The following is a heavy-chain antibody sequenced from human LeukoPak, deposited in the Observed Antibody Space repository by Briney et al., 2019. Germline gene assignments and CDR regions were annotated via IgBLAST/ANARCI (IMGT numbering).Heavy chain of an antibody. J-gene: IGHJ3*02. CDR3: ARRKDDFWSGYYLDAFDI. V-gene: IGHV1-2*06. Sequence: ASVKVSCKASGYTFTGYYMHWVRQAPGQGLEWMGRINPNSGGTNYAQKFQGRVTMTRDTSISTAYMELSRLRSDDTAVYYCARRKDDFWSGYYLDAFDIWGQGTMVTVSS. CDR1: GYTFTGYY. CDR2: INPNSGGT. D-gene: IGHD3-3*01.